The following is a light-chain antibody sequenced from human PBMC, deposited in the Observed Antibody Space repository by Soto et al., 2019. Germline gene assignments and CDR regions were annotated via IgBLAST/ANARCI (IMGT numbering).Light chain of an antibody. V-gene: IGLV2-14*01. J-gene: IGLJ1*01. Sequence: QSVLTQPASVSGSPGQSITISCTGTCSDVGGYNYVSWYQQHPGKAPKLMIYDVSNRPSGVSNRFSGSKSGNTASLTISGLQAEDEADYYCSSYTSSSIPPYVFGTGTKLTVL. CDR1: CSDVGGYNY. CDR3: SSYTSSSIPPYV. CDR2: DVS.